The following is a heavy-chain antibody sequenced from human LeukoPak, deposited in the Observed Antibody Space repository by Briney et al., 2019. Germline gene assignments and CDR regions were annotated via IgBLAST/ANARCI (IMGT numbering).Heavy chain of an antibody. D-gene: IGHD4-17*01. CDR1: GGSFSGYY. Sequence: SETLSLTCAVYGGSFSGYYWSWIRQPPGKGLEWIGEINHSGSTNYNPSLKSRVTISVDTSKNQFSLKLSSVTAADTAVYYCARGSVTVTTSSRSNWFDPWGQGTLVTVSS. CDR2: INHSGST. J-gene: IGHJ5*02. CDR3: ARGSVTVTTSSRSNWFDP. V-gene: IGHV4-34*01.